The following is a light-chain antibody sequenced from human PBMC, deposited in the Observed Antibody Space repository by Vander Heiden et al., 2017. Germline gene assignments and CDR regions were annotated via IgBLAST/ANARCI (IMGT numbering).Light chain of an antibody. CDR2: KAS. V-gene: IGKV1-5*03. CDR3: QQHNTLPWT. Sequence: DIQMTQSPSTLSADAGDRVTITCRASQNIHSWLAWYQQKPGKAPKLLIYKASNLESGVPSRFAGSGSETEFTLTISSLQPDDFATYYCQQHNTLPWTFGHGTRVEVK. CDR1: QNIHSW. J-gene: IGKJ1*01.